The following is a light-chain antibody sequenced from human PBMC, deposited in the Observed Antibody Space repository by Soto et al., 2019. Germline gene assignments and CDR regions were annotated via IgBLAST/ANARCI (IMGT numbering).Light chain of an antibody. CDR1: TGAVTNGHY. CDR3: LLSYNGPYV. Sequence: QAVVTQDPSLTVSPGGTVTLTCVSSTGAVTNGHYPYLFQQKPGQAPRTLIYDTTNRHSWTPARFSGSLLGGKAALTLSGAQPEDEAEYYCLLSYNGPYVFGTGTKVTVL. J-gene: IGLJ1*01. CDR2: DTT. V-gene: IGLV7-46*01.